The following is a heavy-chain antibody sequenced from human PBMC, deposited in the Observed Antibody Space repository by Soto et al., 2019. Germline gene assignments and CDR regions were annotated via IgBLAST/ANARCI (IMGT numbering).Heavy chain of an antibody. CDR2: ISANGQGI. Sequence: PGGALKLSCAASGFPFSTYALSWVRQAPGKGLEWVSAISANGQGIYYADSVRGRFTISRDNSKNTIFLHMDSLRAEDTAVYYCAKDRNYPRDQFHFWGQGTLVT. CDR1: GFPFSTYA. J-gene: IGHJ4*02. CDR3: AKDRNYPRDQFHF. V-gene: IGHV3-23*01. D-gene: IGHD1-7*01.